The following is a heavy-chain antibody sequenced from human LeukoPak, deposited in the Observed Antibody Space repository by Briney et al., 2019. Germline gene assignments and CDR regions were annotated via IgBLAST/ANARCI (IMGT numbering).Heavy chain of an antibody. D-gene: IGHD6-19*01. CDR3: ARDYPTVAGKAVGWFDP. CDR2: IYTSGST. CDR1: GGSISSGSYY. Sequence: SETLSLTCTVSGGSISSGSYYWSWIRQPAGKGLEWIGRIYTSGSTNYNPSLKSRVTISVDTSKNQFSLKLSSVAAADTAVYYCARDYPTVAGKAVGWFDPWGQGTLVTVSS. J-gene: IGHJ5*02. V-gene: IGHV4-61*02.